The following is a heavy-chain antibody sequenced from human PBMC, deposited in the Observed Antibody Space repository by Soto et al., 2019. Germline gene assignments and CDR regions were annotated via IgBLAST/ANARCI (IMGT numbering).Heavy chain of an antibody. D-gene: IGHD3-22*01. CDR2: ISAYNGNT. CDR1: GYTFTSYG. J-gene: IGHJ6*02. Sequence: GASVKVSCKASGYTFTSYGISWVRQAPGQGLEWMGWISAYNGNTNYAQKLQGRVTMTTDTSTSTAYMELRSLRSDDTAVYYCASSFPSGGDSSGYYYYYYGMDVWGQGTTVTVSS. V-gene: IGHV1-18*01. CDR3: ASSFPSGGDSSGYYYYYYGMDV.